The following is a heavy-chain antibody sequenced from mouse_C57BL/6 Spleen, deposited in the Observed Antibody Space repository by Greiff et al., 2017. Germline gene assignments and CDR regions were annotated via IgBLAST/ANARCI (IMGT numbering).Heavy chain of an antibody. CDR1: GYTFTSYW. CDR2: IYPSDSET. J-gene: IGHJ2*01. Sequence: QVQLQQPGAELVRPGSSVKLSCKASGYTFTSYWMDWVKQRPGQGLEWIGNIYPSDSETHYNQKFKDKATLTVDKSSSTAYMQLSSLTSEDSAVYYCARGGGYYYGSSYGYWGQGTTLTVSS. D-gene: IGHD1-1*01. V-gene: IGHV1-61*01. CDR3: ARGGGYYYGSSYGY.